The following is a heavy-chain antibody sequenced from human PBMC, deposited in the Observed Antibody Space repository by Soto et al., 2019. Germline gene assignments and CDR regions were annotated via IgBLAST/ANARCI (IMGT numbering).Heavy chain of an antibody. Sequence: QVQLVESGGGVVQPGRSLRLSCAASGFTFSSYAMHWVRQAPGKGLEWVAVISYDGSNKYYADSVKGRFTISRDNSKNTLYLQMNSLRAEDTAVYYCARESFNVEDHYYGMDVWGQGTTVTVSS. J-gene: IGHJ6*02. CDR1: GFTFSSYA. CDR2: ISYDGSNK. D-gene: IGHD2-15*01. V-gene: IGHV3-30-3*01. CDR3: ARESFNVEDHYYGMDV.